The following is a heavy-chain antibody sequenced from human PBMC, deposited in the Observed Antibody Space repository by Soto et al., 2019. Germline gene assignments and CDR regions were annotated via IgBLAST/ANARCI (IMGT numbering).Heavy chain of an antibody. CDR3: AREGDEDTVHAGWFDP. CDR2: IYYSGST. Sequence: QVQLQESGPGLVKPSQTLSLTCTVSGGSISSGDYYWSWIRQPPGKGLEWIGYIYYSGSTYYNPSLKTRVTISVDTSKNQCSLKLSSVTAADTAVYYCAREGDEDTVHAGWFDPWGQGTLFTVSS. V-gene: IGHV4-30-4*01. J-gene: IGHJ5*02. CDR1: GGSISSGDYY. D-gene: IGHD2-15*01.